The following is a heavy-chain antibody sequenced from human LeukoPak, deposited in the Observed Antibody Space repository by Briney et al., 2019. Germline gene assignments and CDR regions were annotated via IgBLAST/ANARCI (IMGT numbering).Heavy chain of an antibody. CDR2: IKSKTDGGTT. D-gene: IGHD1-26*01. V-gene: IGHV3-15*01. CDR3: TTVGGATTRSPFDY. CDR1: GFTFSNAW. Sequence: GGSLRLSCAASGFTFSNAWMSWVRQAPGKGLEWVGRIKSKTDGGTTDYAAPGKGRFTISRDDSKNSLYLQMNSLKTEDTAVYYCTTVGGATTRSPFDYWGQGTLVTVSS. J-gene: IGHJ4*02.